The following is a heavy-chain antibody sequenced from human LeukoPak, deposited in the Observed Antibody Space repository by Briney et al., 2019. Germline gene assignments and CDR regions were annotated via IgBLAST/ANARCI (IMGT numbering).Heavy chain of an antibody. Sequence: SETLSLTCTVSGGSISSYYWSWIRQPPGKGLEWIGYIYYSGSTNYNPFLKSRVTISVDTSKNQFSLKLSSVTAADTAVYYCARFCSGGSCYSGNFDYWGQGTLVTVSS. D-gene: IGHD2-15*01. V-gene: IGHV4-59*01. CDR2: IYYSGST. J-gene: IGHJ4*02. CDR1: GGSISSYY. CDR3: ARFCSGGSCYSGNFDY.